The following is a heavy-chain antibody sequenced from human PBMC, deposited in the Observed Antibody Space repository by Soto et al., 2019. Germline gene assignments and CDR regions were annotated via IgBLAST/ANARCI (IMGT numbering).Heavy chain of an antibody. Sequence: SETLSLTCTVSGGSISSSSYYWGWIRQPPGKGLEWIGSIYYSGSTYYNPSLKSRVTISVDTSKNQFSLKLSSVTAADTAVYYCASLGSVRLPNSRDDGYNLGVDYWGQGTLVTVSS. V-gene: IGHV4-39*01. CDR3: ASLGSVRLPNSRDDGYNLGVDY. D-gene: IGHD5-12*01. CDR2: IYYSGST. J-gene: IGHJ4*02. CDR1: GGSISSSSYY.